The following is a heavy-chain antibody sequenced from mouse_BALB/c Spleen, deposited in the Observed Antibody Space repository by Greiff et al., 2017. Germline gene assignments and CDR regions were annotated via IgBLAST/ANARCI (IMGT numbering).Heavy chain of an antibody. D-gene: IGHD2-1*01. V-gene: IGHV5-12-2*01. J-gene: IGHJ4*01. CDR3: ARTGNGNYVWAMDY. CDR2: ISNGGGST. Sequence: EVQLQQSGGGLVQPGGSLKLSCAASGFTFSSYTMSWVRQTPEKRLEWVAYISNGGGSTYYPDTVKGRFTISRDNAKNTLYLQMSSLKSEDTAMYYCARTGNGNYVWAMDYWGQGTSVTVSS. CDR1: GFTFSSYT.